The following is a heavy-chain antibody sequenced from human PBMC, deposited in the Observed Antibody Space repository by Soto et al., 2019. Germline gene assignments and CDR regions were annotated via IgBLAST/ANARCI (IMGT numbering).Heavy chain of an antibody. CDR3: ATSIAAASDY. D-gene: IGHD6-13*01. CDR2: ISGGGGTT. J-gene: IGHJ4*02. V-gene: IGHV3-23*01. Sequence: GGSLRLSCAASGFTFSSYAMSWVRQAPGKGLEWVSAISGGGGTTYYANSVKGRFIISRDNSKNTLYLQLNSLRAEDTAVYYCATSIAAASDYWGQGTLVTVSS. CDR1: GFTFSSYA.